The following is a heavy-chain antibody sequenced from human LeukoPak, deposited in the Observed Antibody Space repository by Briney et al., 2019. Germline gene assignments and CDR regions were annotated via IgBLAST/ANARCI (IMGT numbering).Heavy chain of an antibody. CDR1: GYTLTELS. CDR3: ARVGTWLRFFDY. V-gene: IGHV1-24*01. CDR2: FDPEDGET. J-gene: IGHJ4*02. Sequence: ASVKVSCKVSGYTLTELSMHWVRQAPGKGLEWMGGFDPEDGETIYAQKFQGRVTMTEDTSTDTAYMELRSLRSDDTAVYYCARVGTWLRFFDYWGQGTLVTVSS. D-gene: IGHD5-12*01.